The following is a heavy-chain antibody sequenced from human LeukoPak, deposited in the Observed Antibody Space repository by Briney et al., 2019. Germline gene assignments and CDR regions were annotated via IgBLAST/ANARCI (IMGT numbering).Heavy chain of an antibody. D-gene: IGHD3-16*01. V-gene: IGHV3-21*04. CDR2: ISTSSRYI. Sequence: GSLRLSCAASGFTLSTFDMNWVRQAPGKGLEWVSSISTSSRYIYYRDSVKGRFTISRDDAKNSLYLQMHSLRAEDTALYYCAKDAIYYDGSSHIYYFDSWGQGTQVAVSS. CDR1: GFTLSTFD. CDR3: AKDAIYYDGSSHIYYFDS. J-gene: IGHJ4*02.